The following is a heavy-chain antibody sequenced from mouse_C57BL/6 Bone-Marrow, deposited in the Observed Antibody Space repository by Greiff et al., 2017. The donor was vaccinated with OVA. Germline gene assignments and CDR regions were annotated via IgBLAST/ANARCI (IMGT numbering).Heavy chain of an antibody. CDR1: GYTFTSYG. J-gene: IGHJ2*01. V-gene: IGHV1-58*01. D-gene: IGHD1-1*01. CDR2: IYIGNGYT. CDR3: ARHYYGSSYSYFDY. Sequence: EVQLKESGAELVRPGSSVKMSCKTSGYTFTSYGINWVKQRPGQGLEWIGYIYIGNGYTEYNEKFKGKATLTSDTSSSTAYMQLSSLTSEDSAIYFCARHYYGSSYSYFDYWGQGTTLTVSS.